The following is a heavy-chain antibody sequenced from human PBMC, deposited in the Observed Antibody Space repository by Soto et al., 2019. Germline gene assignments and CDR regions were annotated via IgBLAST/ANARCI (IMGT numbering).Heavy chain of an antibody. CDR1: GYTFTSYY. Sequence: ASVKVSCKASGYTFTSYYMHWVRQAPGQGLELMGIINPSGGSTSYAQKFQGRVTMTRDTSTSTVYMELSSLRFEDTAVYYCAASTVTTVSYWGQGTLVTVSS. CDR2: INPSGGST. V-gene: IGHV1-46*01. CDR3: AASTVTTVSY. J-gene: IGHJ4*02. D-gene: IGHD4-17*01.